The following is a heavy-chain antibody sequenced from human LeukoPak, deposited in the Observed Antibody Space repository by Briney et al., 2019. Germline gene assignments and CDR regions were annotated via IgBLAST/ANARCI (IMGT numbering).Heavy chain of an antibody. CDR3: ARDCYTTGCD. CDR1: GFTVSSTY. Sequence: GGSLRLSCAASGFTVSSTYMSWVRQAPGKGLEWVSVIYSGGSTYYVDSVKGRFTTSRDISKNTLFLQMNSLRAEDTAVYYCARDCYTTGCDWGQGTLVTVSS. V-gene: IGHV3-66*01. J-gene: IGHJ4*02. CDR2: IYSGGST. D-gene: IGHD3-16*02.